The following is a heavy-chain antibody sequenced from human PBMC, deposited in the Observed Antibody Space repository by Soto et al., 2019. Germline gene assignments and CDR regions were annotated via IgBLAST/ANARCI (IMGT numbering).Heavy chain of an antibody. J-gene: IGHJ6*02. D-gene: IGHD4-17*01. Sequence: SETLSLTCTVSGGSISSGGYYWSWIRQHPGKGLEWIGSIYHSGTTYYNPSLKSRVTISVDTSKNQFSLKLSSVTAADTAVYYCARAHYGDYGYGMDVWGQGTTVTVSS. CDR3: ARAHYGDYGYGMDV. CDR2: IYHSGTT. CDR1: GGSISSGGYY. V-gene: IGHV4-31*03.